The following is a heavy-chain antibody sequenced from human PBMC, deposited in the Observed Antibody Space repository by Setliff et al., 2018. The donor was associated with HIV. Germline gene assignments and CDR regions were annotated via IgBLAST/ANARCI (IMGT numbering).Heavy chain of an antibody. CDR1: GFTFSSYA. Sequence: GGSLRLSCAASGFTFSSYAMTWVRQGPGKGLEWVSGISGGGGSTYYAAAVKGWFTISRDNSKNTLYLQMNSLRAEDTAVYYCARRTSVGSLAWGQGTLVTVSS. CDR3: ARRTSVGSLA. CDR2: ISGGGGST. D-gene: IGHD3-10*01. V-gene: IGHV3-23*01. J-gene: IGHJ5*01.